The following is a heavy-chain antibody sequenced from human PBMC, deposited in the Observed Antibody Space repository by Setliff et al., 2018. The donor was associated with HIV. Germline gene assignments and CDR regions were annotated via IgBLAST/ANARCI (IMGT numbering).Heavy chain of an antibody. J-gene: IGHJ6*02. D-gene: IGHD6-19*01. CDR1: GGSISSSSYY. V-gene: IGHV4-39*01. CDR3: AKTYSSGWCPPCYYYYYGMDV. Sequence: SETLSLTCTVSGGSISSSSYYWGWIRQPPGKGLEWIGSIYYSGSTYYNPSPKSRVTISVDTSKNQFSLKLSSVTAADTAVYYCAKTYSSGWCPPCYYYYYGMDVWGQGTTVTVSS. CDR2: IYYSGST.